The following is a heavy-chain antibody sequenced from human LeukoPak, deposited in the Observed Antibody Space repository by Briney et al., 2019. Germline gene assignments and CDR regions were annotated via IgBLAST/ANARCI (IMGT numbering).Heavy chain of an antibody. V-gene: IGHV1-46*01. J-gene: IGHJ6*03. Sequence: ASVKVSCKASGYTFTSYYMHWVRQAPGQGLEWMGIINPSGGSTSYAQKFQGRVTMTRDMSTSTVYMELSSLRSEDTAVYYCARSVAARTYYYYYMDVWGKGTTVTVSS. CDR3: ARSVAARTYYYYYMDV. CDR2: INPSGGST. D-gene: IGHD6-6*01. CDR1: GYTFTSYY.